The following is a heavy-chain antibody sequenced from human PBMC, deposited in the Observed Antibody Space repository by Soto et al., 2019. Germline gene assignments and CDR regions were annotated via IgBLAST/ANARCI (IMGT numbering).Heavy chain of an antibody. D-gene: IGHD1-26*01. Sequence: QQQLVQSGAEVQKPGSSVKVSCKASGGSFGNYAISWVRQAPGQGLEWMGKIIPIFKTANYAQKFQGRITITTDRSPPTDIAYLELSSLRSEDTALYDCAKVSIPGVYSEDVWGQGTTVTVSS. CDR1: GGSFGNYA. J-gene: IGHJ6*02. CDR3: AKVSIPGVYSEDV. V-gene: IGHV1-69*06. CDR2: IIPIFKTA.